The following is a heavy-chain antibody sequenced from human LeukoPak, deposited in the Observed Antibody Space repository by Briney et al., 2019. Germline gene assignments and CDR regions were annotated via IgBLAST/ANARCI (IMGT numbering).Heavy chain of an antibody. D-gene: IGHD6-13*01. V-gene: IGHV7-4-1*02. J-gene: IGHJ6*02. CDR1: GYTFTSYA. CDR3: AREPLSSSWSYYYYYGMDV. CDR2: INTNTGNP. Sequence: ASVKVSCKASGYTFTSYAMNWVRQAPGQGLEWMGRINTNTGNPTYAQGFTGRFVFSLDTSVSTAYLQISSLKAEDTAVYYCAREPLSSSWSYYYYYGMDVWGQGTTVTVSS.